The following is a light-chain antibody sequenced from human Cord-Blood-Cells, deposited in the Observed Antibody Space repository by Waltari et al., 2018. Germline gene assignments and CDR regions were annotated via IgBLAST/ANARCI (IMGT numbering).Light chain of an antibody. CDR1: QGVSSN. V-gene: IGKV3-15*01. J-gene: IGKJ1*01. CDR3: QQYNNWPRT. CDR2: GAS. Sequence: EIVMTQSPATLSVSPGERATLSCRASQGVSSNLAWYQQKPGQAPRLLIYGASARATGLPARVSGIGSVTECTRTISSLQSEDFAVDYCQQYNNWPRTFGQGTKVEI.